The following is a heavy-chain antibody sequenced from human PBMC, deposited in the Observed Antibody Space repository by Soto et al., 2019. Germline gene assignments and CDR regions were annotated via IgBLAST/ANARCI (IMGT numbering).Heavy chain of an antibody. D-gene: IGHD6-6*01. J-gene: IGHJ6*03. CDR3: ARERLVRFYYYYYMDV. V-gene: IGHV6-1*01. CDR1: GDSVSSNSAA. Sequence: SQTLSLTCAISGDSVSSNSAAWNWIRQSPSRGLKWLGRTYYRSKWYNDYAVSVKSRITINPDTSKNQFSLQLNSVTPEDTAVYYCARERLVRFYYYYYMDVWGKGTTVTVSS. CDR2: TYYRSKWYN.